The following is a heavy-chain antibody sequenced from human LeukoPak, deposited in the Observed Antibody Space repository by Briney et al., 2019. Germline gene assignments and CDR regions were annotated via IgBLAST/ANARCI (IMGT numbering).Heavy chain of an antibody. V-gene: IGHV1-69*13. CDR3: ARLTFRYCSGGSCSQFDY. J-gene: IGHJ4*02. CDR2: IIPIFGTA. D-gene: IGHD2-15*01. CDR1: GYTFTSYA. Sequence: ASVKVSCKASGYTFTSYAISWVRQAPGQGLEWMGGIIPIFGTANYAQKFQGRVTITADESTSTAYMELSSLRSEDTAVYYCARLTFRYCSGGSCSQFDYWGQGTLVTVSS.